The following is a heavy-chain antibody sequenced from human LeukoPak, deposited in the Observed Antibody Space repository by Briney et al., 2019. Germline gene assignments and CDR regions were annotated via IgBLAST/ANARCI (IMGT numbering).Heavy chain of an antibody. CDR1: GGSISSGDYC. J-gene: IGHJ3*02. CDR3: ARVAHAFDI. CDR2: IYYSVST. V-gene: IGHV4-30-4*01. Sequence: NPSETLSLTCTVSGGSISSGDYCWSWIRQPPGKGLEWIGYIYYSVSTYYTPSLKSRVTISVDTSKNQFSLKLSSVTAADTAVYYCARVAHAFDIWGQGTMVTVSS.